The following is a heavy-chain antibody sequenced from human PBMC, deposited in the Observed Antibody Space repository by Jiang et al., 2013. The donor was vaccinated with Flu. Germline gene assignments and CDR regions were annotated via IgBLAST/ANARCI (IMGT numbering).Heavy chain of an antibody. J-gene: IGHJ3*01. CDR2: ISSSSANI. D-gene: IGHD3-22*01. CDR1: GFTFSDYY. CDR3: ARFGYYDSSGYWDDASDL. Sequence: QLVESGGGLVKPGGSLRLSCAASGFTFSDYYMSWIRQAPGKGLEWVSYISSSSANIYYAGSVRGRFAISRDNAKNSLYLQMNSLRAEDTAVYHCARFGYYDSSGYWDDASDLWGQGTMVTVSS. V-gene: IGHV3-11*01.